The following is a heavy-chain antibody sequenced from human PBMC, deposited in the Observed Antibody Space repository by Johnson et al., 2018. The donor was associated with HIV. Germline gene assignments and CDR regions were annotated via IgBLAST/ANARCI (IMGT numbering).Heavy chain of an antibody. Sequence: QVQLVESGGGVVQPGRSLRLSCAASGFTFSGYPMHWVRQAPGKGLEWVAVISYDGSNKYYADSVKGRFTISRDNSKNTLYLQMNSLRPEDTAVYDCAKERRAPRAFDIWGQGTMVTVSS. CDR3: AKERRAPRAFDI. CDR1: GFTFSGYP. V-gene: IGHV3-30-3*01. J-gene: IGHJ3*02. CDR2: ISYDGSNK.